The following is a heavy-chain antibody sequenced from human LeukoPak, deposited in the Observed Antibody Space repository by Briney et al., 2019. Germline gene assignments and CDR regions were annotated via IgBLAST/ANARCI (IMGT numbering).Heavy chain of an antibody. CDR1: GFTFSSYG. Sequence: GRSLRLSCAASGFTFSSYGMHWVRQAPGKGLEWVAVISYDGSNKYYADSVKGRFTISRDNSKNTLYLQMNSLRAEDTAVYYCAKAYYYDSSGYYWSYYYGMDVWGQGTTVTVSS. J-gene: IGHJ6*02. CDR3: AKAYYYDSSGYYWSYYYGMDV. V-gene: IGHV3-30*18. CDR2: ISYDGSNK. D-gene: IGHD3-22*01.